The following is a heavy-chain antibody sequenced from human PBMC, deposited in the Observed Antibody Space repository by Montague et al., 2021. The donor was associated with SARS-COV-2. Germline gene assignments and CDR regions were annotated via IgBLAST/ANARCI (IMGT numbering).Heavy chain of an antibody. V-gene: IGHV4-34*01. CDR2: INHSGST. CDR1: GGSFSGYY. Sequence: SETLSLTYAVYGGSFSGYYWSWIRQPPGKGREWIGEINHSGSTNYNPSLKSQVTRSVDTSKNRFSLKRSSVTAADTAVYYCTREGYQVLWSDYYYYGMDVWGHGTPVTVSS. D-gene: IGHD2-2*01. CDR3: TREGYQVLWSDYYYYGMDV. J-gene: IGHJ6*02.